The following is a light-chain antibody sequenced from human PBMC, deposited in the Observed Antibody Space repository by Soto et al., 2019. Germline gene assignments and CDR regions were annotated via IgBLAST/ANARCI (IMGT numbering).Light chain of an antibody. Sequence: EIVLTQSPGALSLSPGERATLSCGASQSVSSSYLAWYQQKPGQAPRLLIYAASTSATAIPDRFSGSGSGTDFTLTISRLEPEDFAVYYCQQYGSSPRTFGQGTKVEIK. CDR1: QSVSSSY. CDR3: QQYGSSPRT. V-gene: IGKV3-20*01. J-gene: IGKJ1*01. CDR2: AAS.